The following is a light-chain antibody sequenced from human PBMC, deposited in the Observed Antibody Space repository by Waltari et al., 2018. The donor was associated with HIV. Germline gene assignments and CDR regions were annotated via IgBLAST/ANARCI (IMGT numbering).Light chain of an antibody. CDR1: QTIGIN. J-gene: IGKJ2*01. V-gene: IGKV3-15*01. CDR2: GAS. CDR3: QEYNSWPPRYT. Sequence: EIVMTQSPATLSVSPGERGIVSCRASQTIGINLAWYQQKPGQGPRLLIYGASTRATGIPGRFNCTGSGTDFTLTISSLQSEDFAFYYCQEYNSWPPRYTSGQGTKVEMK.